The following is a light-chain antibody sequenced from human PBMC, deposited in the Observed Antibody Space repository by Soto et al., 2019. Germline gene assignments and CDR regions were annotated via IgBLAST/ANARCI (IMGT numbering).Light chain of an antibody. V-gene: IGLV1-51*01. CDR1: YSNIGSNF. CDR3: GTWDGSLSVVL. Sequence: QSVLTQPPSVSAAAGQKVTISCSGSYSNIGSNFVSWYQHFPGSAPRLLIYDNSQRPSGIPDRFSGSKSGSSATLGITGLQTGDEADYYCGTWDGSLSVVLFGGGTKLTVL. J-gene: IGLJ2*01. CDR2: DNS.